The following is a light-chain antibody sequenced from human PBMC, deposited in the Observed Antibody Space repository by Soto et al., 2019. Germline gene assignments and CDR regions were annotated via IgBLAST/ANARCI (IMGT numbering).Light chain of an antibody. Sequence: EIVLTQSPGPLSLSPGERATLSCRASQTVSSSYLTWYQQKPGQAPRLLIYGASSRATGIPDRFSGSGSWTDFTLTISSLEPEDWAVYYGQQYGSSSYSFGKGTELEIK. CDR1: QTVSSSY. V-gene: IGKV3-20*01. CDR2: GAS. CDR3: QQYGSSSYS. J-gene: IGKJ2*01.